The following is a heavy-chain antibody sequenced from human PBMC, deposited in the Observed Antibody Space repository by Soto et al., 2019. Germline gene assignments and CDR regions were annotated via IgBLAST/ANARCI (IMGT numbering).Heavy chain of an antibody. CDR3: ARALLWFGEA. V-gene: IGHV4-30-4*01. CDR1: GGPISSGDYY. CDR2: IYYSGST. Sequence: SETLSLTCTVSGGPISSGDYYWSWIRQPPGKGLEWIGYIYYSGSTYYNPSLKSRVTISVDTSKNQFSLKLSSVTAADTAVYYCARALLWFGEAWGQGTLVTVSS. J-gene: IGHJ5*02. D-gene: IGHD3-10*01.